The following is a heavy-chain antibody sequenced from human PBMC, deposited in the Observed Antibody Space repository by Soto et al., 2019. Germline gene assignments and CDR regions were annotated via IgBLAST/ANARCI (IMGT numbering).Heavy chain of an antibody. CDR1: GGSISSYY. D-gene: IGHD6-13*01. V-gene: IGHV4-59*01. J-gene: IGHJ5*02. CDR3: ARDLRSSRGFEP. Sequence: SETLSLTCTVSGGSISSYYWSWIRQPPGKGLEWIGYIYYSGSTNYNPSLKSRVTISVDTSKNQFSLKLSSVTAADTAVYYCARDLRSSRGFEPWGQGTLVTVSS. CDR2: IYYSGST.